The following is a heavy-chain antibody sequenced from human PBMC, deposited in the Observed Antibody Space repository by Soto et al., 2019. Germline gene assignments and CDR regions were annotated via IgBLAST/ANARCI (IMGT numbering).Heavy chain of an antibody. D-gene: IGHD3-10*01. CDR1: GGSISSGGYY. Sequence: SETLSLTCTVSGGSISSGGYYWSWIRQHPGKGLEWIGYIYYSGSTYYNPSLKSRVTISVDTSKNQSSLKLSSVTAADTAVYYCARTPPWRNMVRGVMANYYGMDVWGQGTTVTVSS. V-gene: IGHV4-31*03. CDR3: ARTPPWRNMVRGVMANYYGMDV. J-gene: IGHJ6*02. CDR2: IYYSGST.